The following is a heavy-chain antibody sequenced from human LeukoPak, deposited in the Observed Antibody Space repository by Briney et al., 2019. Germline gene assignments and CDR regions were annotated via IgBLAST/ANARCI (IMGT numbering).Heavy chain of an antibody. J-gene: IGHJ5*01. CDR3: ARVWIYCTGGSCYSSWFDS. CDR2: IKHSGST. V-gene: IGHV4-34*01. CDR1: GGSFSGYY. D-gene: IGHD2-15*01. Sequence: SETLSLTCAVYGGSFSGYYWSWIRQPPGKGLEWIGEIKHSGSTNYNPSLKSRVTVSADTSKHQFSLKLSSVTAADTAVYYCARVWIYCTGGSCYSSWFDSRGQGTLVTVSS.